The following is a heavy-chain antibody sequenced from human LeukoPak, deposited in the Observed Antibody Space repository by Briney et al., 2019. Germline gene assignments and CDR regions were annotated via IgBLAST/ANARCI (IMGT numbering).Heavy chain of an antibody. V-gene: IGHV3-7*01. CDR3: AREMVVVVPAAIEVYYYGMDV. CDR1: AFTFSDHW. CDR2: ISHDGSEK. Sequence: PGGSLRLSCTASAFTFSDHWMHWVRQAPGKGLEWVAIISHDGSEKSYVDSVKGRFTISRDNAKNSLYLQMNSLRAEDTAVYYCAREMVVVVPAAIEVYYYGMDVWGQGTTVTVSS. J-gene: IGHJ6*02. D-gene: IGHD2-2*01.